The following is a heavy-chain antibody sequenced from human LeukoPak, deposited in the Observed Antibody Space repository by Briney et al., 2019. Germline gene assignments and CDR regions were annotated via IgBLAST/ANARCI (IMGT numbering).Heavy chain of an antibody. Sequence: GGYLRLSCAASGFTFSSYAMHWVRQAPGKGLEWMAVISYDGSNKYYADSVKGRFTISRDNSKNTLYLQMNSLRAEDTAVYYCARDLGVELWFGYGMDVWGQGTTVTVSS. J-gene: IGHJ6*02. CDR1: GFTFSSYA. CDR2: ISYDGSNK. V-gene: IGHV3-30-3*01. CDR3: ARDLGVELWFGYGMDV. D-gene: IGHD3-10*01.